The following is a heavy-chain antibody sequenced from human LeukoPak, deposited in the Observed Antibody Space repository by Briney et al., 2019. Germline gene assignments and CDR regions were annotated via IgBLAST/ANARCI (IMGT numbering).Heavy chain of an antibody. CDR2: VDPEDGET. Sequence: ASVKISCEVSGYTFTDYYMHWVQQAPGKGLEWMGLVDPEDGETIYAEKFQGRVTITADTSTDTAYMEPSSLRSEDTAVYYCATSAAGMMSVDYWGQGTLVTVSS. CDR1: GYTFTDYY. V-gene: IGHV1-69-2*01. CDR3: ATSAAGMMSVDY. J-gene: IGHJ4*02. D-gene: IGHD6-13*01.